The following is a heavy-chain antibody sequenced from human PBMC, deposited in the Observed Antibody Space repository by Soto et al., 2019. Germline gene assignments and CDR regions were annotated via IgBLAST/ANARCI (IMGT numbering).Heavy chain of an antibody. J-gene: IGHJ4*02. CDR2: ISGSGGNT. D-gene: IGHD3-22*01. V-gene: IGHV3-23*01. CDR3: ANPGDYYHSSDSPY. Sequence: GGSLRLSCVGSGFTFRNYAISWVRQAPGKGLEWVSSISGSGGNTYYADSVKGRFTISRDNSKNTVYLQMNRLRVEDTAVYYCANPGDYYHSSDSPYWGQGTLVTVSS. CDR1: GFTFRNYA.